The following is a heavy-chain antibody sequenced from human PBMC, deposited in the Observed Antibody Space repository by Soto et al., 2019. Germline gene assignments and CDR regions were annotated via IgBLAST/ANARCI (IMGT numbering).Heavy chain of an antibody. CDR2: IYYSGST. D-gene: IGHD2-2*01. Sequence: SETLSLTCTVSGGSISSGGYYWSWIRQHPGKGLEWIGYIYYSGSTYYNPSLKSRVTISVDTSKNQFSLKLSSVTAADTAVYYCASFPGGVYCSSTSCYDAFDIWGQGTMVTVSS. J-gene: IGHJ3*02. CDR1: GGSISSGGYY. V-gene: IGHV4-31*03. CDR3: ASFPGGVYCSSTSCYDAFDI.